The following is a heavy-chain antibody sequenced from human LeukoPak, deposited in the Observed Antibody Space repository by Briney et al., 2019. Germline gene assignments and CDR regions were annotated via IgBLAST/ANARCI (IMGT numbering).Heavy chain of an antibody. CDR3: ARVYHYGSGSYIYAFDI. Sequence: SETLSLTCTVSGGSISSGSYYWSWIRQPAGKGLVWIGRIYTSGSTNYNPSLKSRVTISVDTSKNQFSLKLSSVTAADTAVYYCARVYHYGSGSYIYAFDIWGQGTMVTVSS. V-gene: IGHV4-61*02. D-gene: IGHD3-10*01. CDR1: GGSISSGSYY. CDR2: IYTSGST. J-gene: IGHJ3*02.